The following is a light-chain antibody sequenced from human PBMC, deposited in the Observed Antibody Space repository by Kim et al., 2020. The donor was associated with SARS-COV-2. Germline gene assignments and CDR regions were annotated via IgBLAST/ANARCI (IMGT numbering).Light chain of an antibody. V-gene: IGKV3-11*01. J-gene: IGKJ4*01. Sequence: SLSPGDRATLSCRASQSVSSYLVWYQQKPGQAPRLLIYDAYNRAPGIPARFSGSGSGTDFTLTISSLEPGDFAVYYCQQRSNWVTFGGGTKVDIK. CDR1: QSVSSY. CDR3: QQRSNWVT. CDR2: DAY.